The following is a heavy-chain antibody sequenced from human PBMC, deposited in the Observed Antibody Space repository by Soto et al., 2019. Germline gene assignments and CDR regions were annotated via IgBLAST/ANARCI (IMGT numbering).Heavy chain of an antibody. D-gene: IGHD3-10*01. CDR2: INHSGST. J-gene: IGHJ5*02. CDR3: ARGLGEAPWGSDQSQNWFDP. Sequence: QVQLQQWGAGLLKPSEILSLTCAVYGGSFSGYYWSWIRQPPGKGLEWIGEINHSGSTNYNPSLKSRVTISVDTSKNQFSRKLSSVTAADTAVYYCARGLGEAPWGSDQSQNWFDPWGQGTLVTVSS. V-gene: IGHV4-34*01. CDR1: GGSFSGYY.